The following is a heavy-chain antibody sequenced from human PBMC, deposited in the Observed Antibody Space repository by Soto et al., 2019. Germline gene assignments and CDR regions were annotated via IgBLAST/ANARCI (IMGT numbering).Heavy chain of an antibody. J-gene: IGHJ5*02. CDR1: GFTFRIYS. V-gene: IGHV3-33*01. CDR2: MWYDGTNK. Sequence: VGSLRLSCAASGFTFRIYSMHWVRQSPGKGLEWVAVMWYDGTNKYYGESVKGRFTISRDNSENTLYLQMNSLRAEDTAVYYCTRDASRDSSARGWFDPWGPGTLVTVSS. CDR3: TRDASRDSSARGWFDP. D-gene: IGHD6-13*01.